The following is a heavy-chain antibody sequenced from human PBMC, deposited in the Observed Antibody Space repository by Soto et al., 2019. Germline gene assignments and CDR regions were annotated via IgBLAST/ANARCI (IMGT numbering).Heavy chain of an antibody. CDR1: GGSISSYY. CDR3: ARVDFSDGYYCGMDV. V-gene: IGHV4-59*01. CDR2: IYYSGIT. Sequence: SETLSLTCTVSGGSISSYYWSWIRQPPGKGLEWIGYIYYSGITNYNPSLKSRVTISVDTSKNQFSLKLSSVTAADTAVYYCARVDFSDGYYCGMDVWGQGTTVTVSS. J-gene: IGHJ6*02.